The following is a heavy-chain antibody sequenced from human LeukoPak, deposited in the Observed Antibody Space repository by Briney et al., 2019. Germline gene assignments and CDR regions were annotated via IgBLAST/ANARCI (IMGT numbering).Heavy chain of an antibody. CDR1: GGPISSSSYY. CDR2: IYYSGNT. V-gene: IGHV4-39*01. Sequence: SETLSLTCTVSGGPISSSSYYWGWIRQPPGKGLEWIGSIYYSGNTYYNPSLKSRVTISVDTSKNQFSLKLSSVTAADTAVYYCARQENVVVVADAFDIWGQGTMVTVSS. CDR3: ARQENVVVVADAFDI. J-gene: IGHJ3*02. D-gene: IGHD2-15*01.